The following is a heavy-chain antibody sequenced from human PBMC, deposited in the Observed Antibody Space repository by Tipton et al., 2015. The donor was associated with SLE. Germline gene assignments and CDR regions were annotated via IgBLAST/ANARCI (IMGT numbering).Heavy chain of an antibody. J-gene: IGHJ4*03. V-gene: IGHV4-59*01. CDR2: IYYSGST. CDR1: GGSISSYY. Sequence: TLSLTCTVSGGSISSYYWSWIRQPPGPGLEWIGYIYYSGSTNYNPSLQSRVTISVDTSKNQFSLKLSSVTAADAAVYYCARASIASPAARYCYIDVCGQWTLVPVSS. CDR3: ARASIASPAARYCYIDV. D-gene: IGHD2-2*02.